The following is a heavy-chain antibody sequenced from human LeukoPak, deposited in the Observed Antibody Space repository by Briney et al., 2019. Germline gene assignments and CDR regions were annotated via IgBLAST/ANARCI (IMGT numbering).Heavy chain of an antibody. D-gene: IGHD6-19*01. J-gene: IGHJ4*02. CDR1: ADSISNYY. CDR2: IYNSGST. V-gene: IGHV4-59*01. Sequence: SETLSLTCTVSADSISNYYWTWLRQPPGKGLQWIGYIYNSGSTNYNTSLKSRVTISMDTSKNQFSLKLSSVTAADTAVYYCASEFSNEQWLDWDYWGQGTVVTVSS. CDR3: ASEFSNEQWLDWDY.